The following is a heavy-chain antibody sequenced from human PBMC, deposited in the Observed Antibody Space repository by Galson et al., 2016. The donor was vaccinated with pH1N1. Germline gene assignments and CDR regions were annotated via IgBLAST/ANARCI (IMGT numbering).Heavy chain of an antibody. CDR3: ARLRRVGATFYGMDV. J-gene: IGHJ6*02. V-gene: IGHV3-53*01. D-gene: IGHD1-26*01. Sequence: SLRLSCAASELIVSTNYMTWVRQAPGKGLECVSVIYSGGSTHYTDSVKGRFTISRDNSKNTLYLQMNSLRVDDTAVYYCARLRRVGATFYGMDVWGQGTTVSVSS. CDR2: IYSGGST. CDR1: ELIVSTNY.